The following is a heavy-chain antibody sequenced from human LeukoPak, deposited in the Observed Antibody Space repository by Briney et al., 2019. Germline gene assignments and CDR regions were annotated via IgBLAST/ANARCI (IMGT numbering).Heavy chain of an antibody. CDR3: ARRRSGSYYLLYFDY. Sequence: SETLSLTCTVSGGSISSSSYYWGWIRQPPGKGLEWIGSIYYSGSTYYNPSLKSRVTISVDTSKNQFSLKLSSVTAADTAVYYCARRRSGSYYLLYFDYWSQGTLVTVSS. J-gene: IGHJ4*02. V-gene: IGHV4-39*01. CDR1: GGSISSSSYY. D-gene: IGHD1-26*01. CDR2: IYYSGST.